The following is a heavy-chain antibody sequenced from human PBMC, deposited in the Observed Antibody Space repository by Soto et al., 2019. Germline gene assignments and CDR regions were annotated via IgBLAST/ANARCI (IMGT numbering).Heavy chain of an antibody. CDR2: IWYDGSNK. CDR1: GFTFSSYG. CDR3: ARDVAGAVADYYFDY. V-gene: IGHV3-33*01. D-gene: IGHD6-19*01. Sequence: GGSLRLSCAASGFTFSSYGMHWVRQAPGKGLEWVAVIWYDGSNKYYADSVKGRFTISRDNSKNTLYLQMNSLRAEDTAVYYCARDVAGAVADYYFDYWGQGTLVTVSS. J-gene: IGHJ4*02.